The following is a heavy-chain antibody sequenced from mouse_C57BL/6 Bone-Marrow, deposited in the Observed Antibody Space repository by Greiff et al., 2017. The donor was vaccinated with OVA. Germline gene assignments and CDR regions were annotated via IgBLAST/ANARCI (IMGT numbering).Heavy chain of an antibody. J-gene: IGHJ3*01. CDR3: ARMQLRLRWAWFAY. CDR1: GYAFSSYW. CDR2: IYPGDGDT. Sequence: QVQLQQSGAELVKPGASVKISCKASGYAFSSYWMNWVKQRPGKGLEWIGQIYPGDGDTNYNGKFKGKATLTADKSSSTAYMQLSSLTSEDSAVYVCARMQLRLRWAWFAYWGQGTLVTVSA. V-gene: IGHV1-80*01. D-gene: IGHD3-2*02.